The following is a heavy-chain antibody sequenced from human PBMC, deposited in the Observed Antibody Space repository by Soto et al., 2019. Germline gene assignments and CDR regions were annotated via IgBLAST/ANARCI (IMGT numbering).Heavy chain of an antibody. CDR2: IWYDGSNK. Sequence: QVQLVESGGGVVQPGRSLRLSCAPSGFTFSSYGMHWARQAPGKGLEWVAVIWYDGSNKVYADSVKGRFTITRDNAKNTLYLQMNSRSAEDTAVYYCARDLSGDYGALDTWGQGTMVTVSS. J-gene: IGHJ3*02. V-gene: IGHV3-33*01. CDR1: GFTFSSYG. D-gene: IGHD4-17*01. CDR3: ARDLSGDYGALDT.